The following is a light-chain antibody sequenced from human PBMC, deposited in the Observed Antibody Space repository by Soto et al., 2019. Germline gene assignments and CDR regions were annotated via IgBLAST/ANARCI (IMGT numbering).Light chain of an antibody. CDR1: QSVSSY. CDR2: DAS. CDR3: HQRSNWPRT. V-gene: IGKV3-11*01. J-gene: IGKJ1*01. Sequence: EIVLTQSPATLSLSPGERATLSCRASQSVSSYLAWYQQKSGQAPRLLIYDASNGATGMPARFSGSGSGTDFTLTISSLEPEDFAVYYCHQRSNWPRTFGQGTEV.